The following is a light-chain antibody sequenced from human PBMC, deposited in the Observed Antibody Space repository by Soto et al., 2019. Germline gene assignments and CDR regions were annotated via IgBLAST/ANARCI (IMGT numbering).Light chain of an antibody. V-gene: IGKV3-20*01. CDR3: QQFSSYPLT. J-gene: IGKJ4*01. CDR2: GVS. CDR1: QSVSSN. Sequence: EIVLTQSPATLSLSPGERATLSCRASQSVSSNLAWYQQKPGQAPRLLIYGVSTRATDIPARFSGSGSGTDFTLTISRLEPEDFAVYYCQQFSSYPLTFGGGTKVDIK.